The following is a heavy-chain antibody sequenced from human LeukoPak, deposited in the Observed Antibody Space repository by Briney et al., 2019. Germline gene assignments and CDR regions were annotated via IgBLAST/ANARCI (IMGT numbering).Heavy chain of an antibody. Sequence: ASVKVSCKASGYTFTSYGISWVRQAPGQGLEWMGWISAYNGNTNYAQKLQGRVTVTTDTSTSTAYMELRSLRSDDTAVYYCARVGYYGSGYHYYYYGMDVWGQGTTVTVSS. CDR3: ARVGYYGSGYHYYYYGMDV. CDR1: GYTFTSYG. J-gene: IGHJ6*02. V-gene: IGHV1-18*01. D-gene: IGHD3-10*01. CDR2: ISAYNGNT.